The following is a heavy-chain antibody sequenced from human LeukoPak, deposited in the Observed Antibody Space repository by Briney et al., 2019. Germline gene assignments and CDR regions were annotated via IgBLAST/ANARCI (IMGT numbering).Heavy chain of an antibody. CDR2: IYYSGST. Sequence: SETLSLTCTVSGGSISSYYWSWIRQPPGKGLEWIGYIYYSGSTNYNPSLKSRVTISVDTSKNQFSLKLSSVTAADTAVYYCARGTDYYDSSGYYSGYYFDYWGQGTLVTVSS. V-gene: IGHV4-59*01. CDR3: ARGTDYYDSSGYYSGYYFDY. CDR1: GGSISSYY. D-gene: IGHD3-22*01. J-gene: IGHJ4*02.